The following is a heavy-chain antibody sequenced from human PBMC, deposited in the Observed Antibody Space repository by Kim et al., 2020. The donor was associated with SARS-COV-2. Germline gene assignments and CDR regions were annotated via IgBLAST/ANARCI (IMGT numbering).Heavy chain of an antibody. Sequence: SETLSLTCTVSGGSISSGGYYWSWIRQHPGKGLEWIGYIYYSGSTYYNPSLKSRVTISVDTSKNQFSLKLSSVTAADTAVYYCARAMGITISGVVIVNWFDPWGQGTLVTVSS. V-gene: IGHV4-31*03. D-gene: IGHD3-3*01. J-gene: IGHJ5*02. CDR1: GGSISSGGYY. CDR2: IYYSGST. CDR3: ARAMGITISGVVIVNWFDP.